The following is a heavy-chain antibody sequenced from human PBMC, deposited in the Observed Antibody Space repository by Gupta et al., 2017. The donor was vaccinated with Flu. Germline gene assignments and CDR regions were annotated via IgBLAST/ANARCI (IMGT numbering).Heavy chain of an antibody. V-gene: IGHV1-69*01. D-gene: IGHD3-16*01. Sequence: QSQLVQSGAAVKKPGSSVKVSCKASGGTFSSYAIRWVRQATGQGLEWMGGIIPIFGTANDAQKFQGRVTITADESTSTAYMELSSLRSEDTAVYYWASGGARDYYMDVWGKGTTVTVSS. CDR2: IIPIFGTA. J-gene: IGHJ6*03. CDR1: GGTFSSYA. CDR3: ASGGARDYYMDV.